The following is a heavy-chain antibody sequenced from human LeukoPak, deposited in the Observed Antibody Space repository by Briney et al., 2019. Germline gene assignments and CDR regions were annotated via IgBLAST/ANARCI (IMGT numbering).Heavy chain of an antibody. J-gene: IGHJ5*02. CDR2: IHHKGSS. V-gene: IGHV4-39*07. CDR3: ARHMVGVRGDPYNCFH. Sequence: SETLSLTCSVSGGSMNTDGYYWAWLRRRPGKGLEWIANIHHKGSSPYNRSLMSRVTLSIDTSRSQFSMDLRSVTVADTAIYYCARHMVGVRGDPYNCFH. D-gene: IGHD2-21*02. CDR1: GGSMNTDGYY.